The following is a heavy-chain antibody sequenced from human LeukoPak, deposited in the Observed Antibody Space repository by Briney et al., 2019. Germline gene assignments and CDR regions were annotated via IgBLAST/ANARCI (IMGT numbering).Heavy chain of an antibody. CDR2: ISSSSSYI. D-gene: IGHD3-10*01. CDR1: GFTFSSYS. J-gene: IGHJ4*02. CDR3: ARDDYYYGSGSPIDY. V-gene: IGHV3-21*01. Sequence: GGSLRLSCAASGFTFSSYSMNWVRQAPGKGLEWVPSISSSSSYIYYADPVKGRFTISRDNAKNSLYLQMNSLRAEDTAVYYCARDDYYYGSGSPIDYWGQGTLVTVSS.